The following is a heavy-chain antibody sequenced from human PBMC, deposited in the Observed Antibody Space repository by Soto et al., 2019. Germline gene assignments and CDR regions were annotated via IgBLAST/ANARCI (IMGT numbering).Heavy chain of an antibody. CDR1: GYIFTNYG. CDR2: ISAYNGNT. D-gene: IGHD1-7*01. CDR3: ARDLWDYRRGMCFY. V-gene: IGHV1-18*01. Sequence: QGQLVQSGAEVKKPGASVKVSCKASGYIFTNYGISWVRQAPGQGLEWMGWISAYNGNTNYAQKLQGRVTMTTDTSTSTAYMELRSLRSDDTAVYYCARDLWDYRRGMCFYWGQGTLVTVSS. J-gene: IGHJ4*02.